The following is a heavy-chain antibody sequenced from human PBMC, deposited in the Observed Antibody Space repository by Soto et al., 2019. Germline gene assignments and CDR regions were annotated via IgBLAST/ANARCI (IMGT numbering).Heavy chain of an antibody. Sequence: TLSLTCTVSGGSISSGGYYWSWIRQHPGKGLECIGYIYYSGSTYYKPSLRSRITISVDTSKNQFSLKLSSVTAADTAVYYCARLHCDSPNCVPLDPWGQGTLVTVSS. CDR2: IYYSGST. J-gene: IGHJ5*02. CDR1: GGSISSGGYY. V-gene: IGHV4-31*03. CDR3: ARLHCDSPNCVPLDP. D-gene: IGHD2-2*01.